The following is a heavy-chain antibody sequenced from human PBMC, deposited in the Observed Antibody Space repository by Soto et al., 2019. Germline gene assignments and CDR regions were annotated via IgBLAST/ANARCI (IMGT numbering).Heavy chain of an antibody. J-gene: IGHJ4*02. D-gene: IGHD3-22*01. CDR2: LYWDDDK. CDR1: GFSLSTSGVG. V-gene: IGHV2-5*02. Sequence: QITLKESGPTLVKPTQTLTLTCTFSGFSLSTSGVGVGWIRQPPGKALEWLALLYWDDDKRYSPSLKSRLTITKDTSKNQVVLTMTNMDPVDTATYYCAHRQSSYDSSGYYYEKAFDYWGQGTLVTVSS. CDR3: AHRQSSYDSSGYYYEKAFDY.